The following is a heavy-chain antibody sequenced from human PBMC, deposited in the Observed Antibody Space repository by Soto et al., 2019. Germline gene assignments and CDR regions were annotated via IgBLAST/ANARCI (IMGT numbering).Heavy chain of an antibody. CDR3: AKQIIAAGAHYFDY. V-gene: IGHV3-23*01. CDR1: GFIFSSYA. J-gene: IGHJ4*02. D-gene: IGHD6-13*01. Sequence: GGSLRLSCAASGFIFSSYAMNWGRQAPGKGLEWVSGISSSVGSTYYADSVKGRFTISRDNSKNTLYLQMNSLRAEDTAVYYCAKQIIAAGAHYFDYWGQGTLVTVSS. CDR2: ISSSVGST.